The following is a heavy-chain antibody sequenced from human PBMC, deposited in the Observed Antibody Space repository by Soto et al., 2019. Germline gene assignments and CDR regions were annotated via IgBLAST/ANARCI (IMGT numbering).Heavy chain of an antibody. D-gene: IGHD1-26*01. CDR3: ARGRRAPTVYYGLDV. J-gene: IGHJ6*02. CDR1: GGSVSSYF. Sequence: QVQLQESGPGLVKPSETLSLTCSVSGGSVSSYFWSWLRQPTGKGLAWIGYVYYAGSTNYTPSLEIRVTLSMVTYKDPVSIKWHSLTAADPAVYHCARGRRAPTVYYGLDVWGQGTTVAASS. CDR2: VYYAGST. V-gene: IGHV4-59*02.